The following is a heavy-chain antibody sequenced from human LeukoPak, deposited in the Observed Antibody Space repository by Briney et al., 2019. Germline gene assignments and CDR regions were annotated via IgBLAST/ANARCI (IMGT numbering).Heavy chain of an antibody. CDR3: ARAITMKVVSSDAFDI. V-gene: IGHV3-21*01. J-gene: IGHJ3*02. Sequence: GRSLRLSCAASGFTFSSYSIDWVRQAPGKGLEWVSSISSSSYIYYADSVKGRFTISRDNAKNSLYLQMNSLRAEDTALYYCARAITMKVVSSDAFDIWGQGTMVTVSS. CDR1: GFTFSSYS. D-gene: IGHD3-22*01. CDR2: ISSSSYI.